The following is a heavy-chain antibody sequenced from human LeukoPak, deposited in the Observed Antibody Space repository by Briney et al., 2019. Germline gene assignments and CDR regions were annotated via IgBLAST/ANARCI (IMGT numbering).Heavy chain of an antibody. CDR2: IYYSGST. Sequence: SETLSLTCTVSGGSISSYYWSWIRQPPGKGLEWIGYIYYSGSTNYNPSLKSRVTISVDTSKNQFSLKLSSVTAADTAVYYCARLNIAAAGTLAHLKRVDYYYGMDVWGQGTTVTVSS. J-gene: IGHJ6*02. D-gene: IGHD6-13*01. CDR3: ARLNIAAAGTLAHLKRVDYYYGMDV. CDR1: GGSISSYY. V-gene: IGHV4-59*08.